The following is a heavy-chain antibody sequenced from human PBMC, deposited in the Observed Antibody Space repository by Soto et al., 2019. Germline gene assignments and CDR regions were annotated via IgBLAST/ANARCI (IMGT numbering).Heavy chain of an antibody. Sequence: ASVKVSCKVSGYTLTELSMHWVRQAPGKGLEWMGGFDPEDGETIYAQKFQGRVTMTEDTSTDTAYMELSSLRSEDTAVYYCATVQSSGIAVAGTWLFDPWGQGTLVTVSS. V-gene: IGHV1-24*01. J-gene: IGHJ5*02. CDR3: ATVQSSGIAVAGTWLFDP. D-gene: IGHD6-19*01. CDR2: FDPEDGET. CDR1: GYTLTELS.